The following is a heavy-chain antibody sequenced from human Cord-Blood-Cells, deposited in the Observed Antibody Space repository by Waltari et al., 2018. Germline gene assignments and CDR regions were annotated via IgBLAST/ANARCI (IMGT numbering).Heavy chain of an antibody. Sequence: EVQLVESGGGLVQPGGSLRLSCAASGFTFSSYWMHWVRQAPGKGLVGVSRIKRDGSSTRYADSVKGRFTISRDNAKNTLYLQMNSLRAEDTAVYYCARDRTSGSYPYYFDYWGQGTLVTVSS. V-gene: IGHV3-74*01. J-gene: IGHJ4*02. D-gene: IGHD1-26*01. CDR2: IKRDGSST. CDR1: GFTFSSYW. CDR3: ARDRTSGSYPYYFDY.